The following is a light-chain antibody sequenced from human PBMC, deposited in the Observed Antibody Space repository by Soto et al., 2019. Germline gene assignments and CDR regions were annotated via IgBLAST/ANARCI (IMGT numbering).Light chain of an antibody. J-gene: IGLJ1*01. V-gene: IGLV2-8*01. CDR3: SAYAGSPYLYG. Sequence: SFPIQPASACASPGQSFAIAWTGTSFDVCGYNYVSWYQQHPGKAPQVLMYEVSKRPSGVPDRFSGSKSGKTAPLTVSGLQAEHEADYYCSAYAGSPYLYGFGSGTTVTVL. CDR1: SFDVCGYNY. CDR2: EVS.